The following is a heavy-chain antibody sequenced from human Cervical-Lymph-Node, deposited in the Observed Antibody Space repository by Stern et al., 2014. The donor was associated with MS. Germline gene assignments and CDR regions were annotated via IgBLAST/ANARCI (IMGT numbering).Heavy chain of an antibody. V-gene: IGHV2-70*04. CDR1: GFSLSTSGMR. CDR3: ARTTYCSGGSCYPDY. Sequence: QVTLKESGPALVKPTQTLTLTCTFSGFSLSTSGMRVNWIRQPPGKALEWLGTIDWDDDKFYSTSLKTRLTISKDTSKNQVVLTMTNMDPVDTATYYCARTTYCSGGSCYPDYWGQGTLVTVSS. D-gene: IGHD2-15*01. CDR2: IDWDDDK. J-gene: IGHJ4*02.